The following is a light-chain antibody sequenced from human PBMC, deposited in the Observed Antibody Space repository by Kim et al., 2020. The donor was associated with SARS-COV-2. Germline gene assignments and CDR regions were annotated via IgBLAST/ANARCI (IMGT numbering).Light chain of an antibody. Sequence: QSALTQSASVSGSPGQSITISCTGTSSDVGAYDYLSWYQQHPGKAPTLMIYDVSERPSGVSYRFSGSKSGNTASLTISGLRAEDEADYYCSSYTSSSTWVFGGGTKVTVL. V-gene: IGLV2-14*03. J-gene: IGLJ3*02. CDR3: SSYTSSSTWV. CDR1: SSDVGAYDY. CDR2: DVS.